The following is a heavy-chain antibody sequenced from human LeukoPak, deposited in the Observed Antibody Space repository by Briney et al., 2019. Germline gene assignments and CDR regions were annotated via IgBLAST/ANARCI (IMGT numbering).Heavy chain of an antibody. CDR1: GFTLSTYA. CDR3: ARDPMADFDY. D-gene: IGHD2-8*01. J-gene: IGHJ4*02. CDR2: ISSDGKNK. V-gene: IGHV3-30*04. Sequence: PGRSLRLSCAASGFTLSTYAFHWVRQAPGTGLEWVAVISSDGKNKIYADSVKGRFTISRDNSKNTLFLQMNSLRTEDTAVYYCARDPMADFDYWGQGTLVTVSS.